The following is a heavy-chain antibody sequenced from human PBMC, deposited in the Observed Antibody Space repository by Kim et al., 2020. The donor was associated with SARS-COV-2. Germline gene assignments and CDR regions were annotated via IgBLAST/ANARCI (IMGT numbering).Heavy chain of an antibody. CDR3: ARGPKLLWFGESPPHTDY. CDR2: ISYDGSNK. CDR1: GFTFSSYA. V-gene: IGHV3-30*04. D-gene: IGHD3-10*01. Sequence: GGSLRLFCAASGFTFSSYAMHWVRQAPGKGLEWVAVISYDGSNKYYADSVKGRFTISRDNSKNTLYLQMNSLRAEDTAVYYCARGPKLLWFGESPPHTDYWGQGTLVTVSS. J-gene: IGHJ4*02.